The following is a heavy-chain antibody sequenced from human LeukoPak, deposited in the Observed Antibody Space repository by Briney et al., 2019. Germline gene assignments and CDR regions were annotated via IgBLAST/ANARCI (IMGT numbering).Heavy chain of an antibody. D-gene: IGHD6-13*01. CDR2: VNPNSGDT. V-gene: IGHV1-2*02. CDR1: GYTFTGYS. J-gene: IGHJ5*02. Sequence: ASVKVSCKASGYTFTGYSIHWVRQAPGQGLEWMGWVNPNSGDTKYAQKFQGRVTMTRDPSTSTVYMGLNSLRSDDTALYYCARESPYSSSWFDSWGQGTLVTVSS. CDR3: ARESPYSSSWFDS.